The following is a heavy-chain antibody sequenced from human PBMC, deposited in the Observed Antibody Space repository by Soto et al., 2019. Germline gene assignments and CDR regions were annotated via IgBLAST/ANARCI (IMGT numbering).Heavy chain of an antibody. D-gene: IGHD2-2*01. CDR1: GFTFSSYV. Sequence: QVQMVESGGGVVQPGRSLRLSCAASGFTFSSYVMHWVRQAPGKGLERGAVISYDGSNKYYSDSVKGRFTISRDKSKNTLYLQRNSLRAEDTAVYYCARDHSMVPAAIHPINWFDPWGQGTLVTVSS. CDR2: ISYDGSNK. J-gene: IGHJ5*02. V-gene: IGHV3-30-3*01. CDR3: ARDHSMVPAAIHPINWFDP.